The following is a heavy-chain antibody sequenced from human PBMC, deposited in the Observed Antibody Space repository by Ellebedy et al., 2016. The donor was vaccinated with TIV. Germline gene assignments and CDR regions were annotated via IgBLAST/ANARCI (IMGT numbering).Heavy chain of an antibody. J-gene: IGHJ4*02. Sequence: PGGSLRLSCKISGYNFSNNWISRVRQKPGKGLEWMGRIHPSDSDTDYRPSFRGHVTMSVDKSISFAFLQWSSLQASDTAMYYCARRGDSDFDSWGQGTVVTVSP. CDR2: IHPSDSDT. D-gene: IGHD4-17*01. CDR1: GYNFSNNW. CDR3: ARRGDSDFDS. V-gene: IGHV5-10-1*01.